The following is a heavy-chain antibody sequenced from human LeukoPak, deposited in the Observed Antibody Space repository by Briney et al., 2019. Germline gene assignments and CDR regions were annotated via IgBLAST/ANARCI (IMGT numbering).Heavy chain of an antibody. CDR2: IYTSGST. D-gene: IGHD4-23*01. V-gene: IGHV4-4*07. J-gene: IGHJ4*02. Sequence: SETLSLTCTVSGYSISNNFYWSWIRQPAGKGLEWIGRIYTSGSTNYNPSLKSRVTMSVDTSKNQFSLKLSSVTAADTAVYYCARARHQRWPFDYWGQGTLVTVSS. CDR3: ARARHQRWPFDY. CDR1: GYSISNNFY.